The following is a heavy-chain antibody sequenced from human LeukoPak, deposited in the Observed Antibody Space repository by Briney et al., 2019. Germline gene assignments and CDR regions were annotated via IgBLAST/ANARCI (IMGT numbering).Heavy chain of an antibody. CDR2: INHSGST. V-gene: IGHV4-34*01. D-gene: IGHD2-15*01. CDR1: GGSFSGYY. J-gene: IGHJ4*02. Sequence: SETLSLTCAVYGGSFSGYYWSWIRQPPGKGLEWIGEINHSGSTNYNPSLKSRVTISVDTSKNQFSLKLSSVTAADTAVYYCARGNHYCSGGSCYSYYFHYWGQGTLVTVSS. CDR3: ARGNHYCSGGSCYSYYFHY.